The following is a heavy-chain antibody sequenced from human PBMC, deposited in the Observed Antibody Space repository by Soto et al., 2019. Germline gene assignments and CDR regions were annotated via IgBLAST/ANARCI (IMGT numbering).Heavy chain of an antibody. J-gene: IGHJ5*02. D-gene: IGHD3-9*01. CDR2: ISGSGGST. Sequence: GGSLRLSCAASGFTFSSYAMSWVRQAPGKGLEWVSAISGSGGSTYYADSVKGRFTISRDNSKNTLYLQMNSLRAEDTAVYYCAKDYYDILTGYYPSNWFDPWGQGTLVTVSS. CDR3: AKDYYDILTGYYPSNWFDP. CDR1: GFTFSSYA. V-gene: IGHV3-23*01.